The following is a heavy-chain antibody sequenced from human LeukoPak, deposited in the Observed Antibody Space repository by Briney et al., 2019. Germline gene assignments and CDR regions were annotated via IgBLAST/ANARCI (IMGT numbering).Heavy chain of an antibody. CDR2: ISGSGGST. V-gene: IGHV3-23*01. CDR3: AKSARGYSSSAYYYYMDV. Sequence: GGSLRLSCAASGFTFSSYAMSWVRQAPGKGLEWVSAISGSGGSTYYADSVKGRFTISRDNSKNTLYLQMNSLRAEDTAVYYCAKSARGYSSSAYYYYMDVWGKGTTVTVFS. D-gene: IGHD6-13*01. J-gene: IGHJ6*03. CDR1: GFTFSSYA.